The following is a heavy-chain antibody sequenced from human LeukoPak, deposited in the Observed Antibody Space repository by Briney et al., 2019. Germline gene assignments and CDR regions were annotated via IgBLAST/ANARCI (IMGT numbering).Heavy chain of an antibody. J-gene: IGHJ6*04. CDR3: ARNKGGKYYDNLTGKMDV. CDR2: INANSGDT. D-gene: IGHD3-9*01. Sequence: ASVKVSFKASGYTFTGYYLHWVRHAPGQGLEWMGWINANSGDTNYSQKFQGGVTMTSDTSISTAYMELRRLTSDDTVVYYCARNKGGKYYDNLTGKMDVWGKGTTVTVSS. CDR1: GYTFTGYY. V-gene: IGHV1-2*02.